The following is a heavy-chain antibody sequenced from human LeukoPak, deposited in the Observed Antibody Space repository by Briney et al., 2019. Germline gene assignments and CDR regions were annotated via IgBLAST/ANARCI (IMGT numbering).Heavy chain of an antibody. D-gene: IGHD3-22*01. Sequence: GGSLRLSCAASGFTFSSYWMHWVRQAPGKGLMWVSRLNSDGSSTSYADSVKGRFTISRDNAKNTLYLQMNSLRAEDTAVYYCARDYNDGSGFYPPYFDYWGQGTLVTVSS. J-gene: IGHJ4*02. CDR1: GFTFSSYW. CDR2: LNSDGSST. V-gene: IGHV3-74*01. CDR3: ARDYNDGSGFYPPYFDY.